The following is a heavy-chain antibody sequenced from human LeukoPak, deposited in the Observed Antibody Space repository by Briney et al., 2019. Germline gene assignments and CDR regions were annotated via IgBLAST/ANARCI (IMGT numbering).Heavy chain of an antibody. J-gene: IGHJ4*02. CDR3: ATHKVGAIYGNFDY. CDR2: ISGSGGST. D-gene: IGHD1-26*01. V-gene: IGHV3-23*01. Sequence: GGSLRLSCAASGFTFSSYAMSWVRQAPGKGLEWVSAISGSGGSTNYADSVKGRFTISRDNSKNTLYLQMNSLRAEDTAVYYCATHKVGAIYGNFDYWGQGTLVTVSS. CDR1: GFTFSSYA.